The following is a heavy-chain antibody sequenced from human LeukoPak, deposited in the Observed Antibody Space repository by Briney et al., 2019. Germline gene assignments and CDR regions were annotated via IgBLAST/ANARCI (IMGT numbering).Heavy chain of an antibody. CDR1: GASISSHY. D-gene: IGHD3-10*02. Sequence: SETLSLTCSVSGASISSHYWSWIRQPPGKGLEWIGYIYYSGNTNYNPSLKSRVTISVDTSKNQFSLKLSSVTAADTAVYYCARHMLGAYNWFDPWGQGTLVTVSS. V-gene: IGHV4-59*08. CDR3: ARHMLGAYNWFDP. CDR2: IYYSGNT. J-gene: IGHJ5*02.